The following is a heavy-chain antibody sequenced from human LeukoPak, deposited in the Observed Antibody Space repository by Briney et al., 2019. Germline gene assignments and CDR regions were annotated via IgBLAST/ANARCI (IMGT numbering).Heavy chain of an antibody. Sequence: ASVRVSCKTSGYTFSPYGITWVRQAPGQGLEWMGWVSTYNGDTKYAQKLQGRVTMTTDTSTSTAFMQLRSLRTDDTAVYYCARGILADDVLTGPWGQGSLVIVSS. V-gene: IGHV1-18*01. D-gene: IGHD3-9*01. CDR1: GYTFSPYG. CDR2: VSTYNGDT. CDR3: ARGILADDVLTGP. J-gene: IGHJ5*02.